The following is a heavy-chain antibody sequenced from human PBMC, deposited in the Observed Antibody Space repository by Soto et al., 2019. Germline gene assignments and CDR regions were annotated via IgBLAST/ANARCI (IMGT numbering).Heavy chain of an antibody. J-gene: IGHJ4*02. V-gene: IGHV1-18*04. D-gene: IGHD2-8*01. CDR3: ARDGYGAYCDY. CDR1: GYTFTSYG. Sequence: QVQLVQSGAEVKKPGASVRVSSKASGYTFTSYGVSWVRQAPGHGLEWMGWISAYNDKTNYEQKLQGRVTMTTDPSTNTAYMELRSLKSDDTAVYYCARDGYGAYCDYWGQGTLVTVSS. CDR2: ISAYNDKT.